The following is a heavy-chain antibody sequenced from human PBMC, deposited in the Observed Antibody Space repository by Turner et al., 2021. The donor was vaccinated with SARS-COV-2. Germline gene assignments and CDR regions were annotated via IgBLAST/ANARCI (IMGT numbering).Heavy chain of an antibody. CDR2: INPNSSDT. J-gene: IGHJ3*02. V-gene: IGHV1-2*02. CDR1: GHTLTGYY. Sequence: QVHRVQAGAEVKKPGASVKGSCKPPGHTLTGYYMHWVRPAPGQGLEWMGWINPNSSDTNYAQKFQGRVTMTRDTSISTAYMELSRLRSDDTAVYYCARGTYYYDISAYRNDAFDIWGQGTMVTVSS. CDR3: ARGTYYYDISAYRNDAFDI. D-gene: IGHD3-22*01.